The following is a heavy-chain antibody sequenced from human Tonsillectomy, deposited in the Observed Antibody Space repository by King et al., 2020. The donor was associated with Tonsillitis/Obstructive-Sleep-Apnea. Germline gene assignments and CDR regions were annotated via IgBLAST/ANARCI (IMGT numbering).Heavy chain of an antibody. Sequence: HVQLQESGPGLVKPSETLSLTCTVSGGSISSYYWSWIRQPPGKGLEWIGYIYYSGSTNYNPSLKSRVTISVDTSKNQFSLKLSYVTAADTAVYYCAGGEAGETWRGYDYYMDVWGKGTTVTVSS. D-gene: IGHD3-10*01. J-gene: IGHJ6*03. CDR3: AGGEAGETWRGYDYYMDV. CDR1: GGSISSYY. CDR2: IYYSGST. V-gene: IGHV4-59*01.